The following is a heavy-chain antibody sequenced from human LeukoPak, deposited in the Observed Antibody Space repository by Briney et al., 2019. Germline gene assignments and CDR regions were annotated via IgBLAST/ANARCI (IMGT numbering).Heavy chain of an antibody. J-gene: IGHJ4*02. D-gene: IGHD1-26*01. CDR2: TRNKANRYST. CDR1: GFTFSDHH. Sequence: PGGSLRLSCAASGFTFSDHHMDWVRQAPGKGLEWVGRTRNKANRYSTEYAASVKGRFTISRDDSKNSLHLQMNSLKTEDTAVYYCARSPVGTTPFDYWGQGTLVTVSS. V-gene: IGHV3-72*01. CDR3: ARSPVGTTPFDY.